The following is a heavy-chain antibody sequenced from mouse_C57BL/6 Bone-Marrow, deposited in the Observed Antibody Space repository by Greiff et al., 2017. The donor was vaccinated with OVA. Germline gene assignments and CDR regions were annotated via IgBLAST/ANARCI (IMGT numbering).Heavy chain of an antibody. Sequence: QVQLQQSGAELVRPGTSVKESCKASGYAFTNYLIEWVKQRPGQGLEWIGVINPGSGGTNYNEKFKGKATLTADKSSSTAYMQLSSLTSEDSAVYFCARSTVVEDYFDYWGQGTTLTVSS. V-gene: IGHV1-54*01. CDR2: INPGSGGT. CDR3: ARSTVVEDYFDY. D-gene: IGHD1-1*01. J-gene: IGHJ2*01. CDR1: GYAFTNYL.